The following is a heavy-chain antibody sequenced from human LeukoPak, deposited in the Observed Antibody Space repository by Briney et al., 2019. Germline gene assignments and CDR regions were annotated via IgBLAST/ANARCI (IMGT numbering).Heavy chain of an antibody. J-gene: IGHJ4*02. D-gene: IGHD2-15*01. Sequence: SETLSLTCTVSGGSISSSSYYWGWIRQPPGKGLEWIGSIYYSGSTYYNPSLKSRVTISVDTSKNQFSLKLSSVTAADTAVYYCAREEGYCSGGSCYEFDYWGQGTLVTVSS. CDR2: IYYSGST. V-gene: IGHV4-39*07. CDR1: GGSISSSSYY. CDR3: AREEGYCSGGSCYEFDY.